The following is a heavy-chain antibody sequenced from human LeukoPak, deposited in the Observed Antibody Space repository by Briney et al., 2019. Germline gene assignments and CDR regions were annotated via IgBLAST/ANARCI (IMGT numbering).Heavy chain of an antibody. Sequence: SETLSLTCAVYGGSFSGYYWSWIRQPPGKGLEWIGEINHSGSTNYNPSLKSRVTISVDTSKNQFSLKLSSVTAADTAVYYCARGNQVTIFGVVTLNWFDPWGQGTLVTASS. CDR2: INHSGST. D-gene: IGHD3-3*01. CDR1: GGSFSGYY. V-gene: IGHV4-34*01. CDR3: ARGNQVTIFGVVTLNWFDP. J-gene: IGHJ5*02.